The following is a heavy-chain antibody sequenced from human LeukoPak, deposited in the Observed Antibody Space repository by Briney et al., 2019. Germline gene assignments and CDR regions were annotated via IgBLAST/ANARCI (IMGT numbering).Heavy chain of an antibody. D-gene: IGHD3-16*01. Sequence: PGGSLRLSWAAPGFTFSSYGMHWVRQAPGKGLEGVANIKQDGSEKYYVDSVKGLFTISRDNAKNSLYLQMNSLRAEDTAVYYCARDASWGAVFATWGQGTLVTVSS. V-gene: IGHV3-7*01. J-gene: IGHJ5*02. CDR2: IKQDGSEK. CDR3: ARDASWGAVFAT. CDR1: GFTFSSYG.